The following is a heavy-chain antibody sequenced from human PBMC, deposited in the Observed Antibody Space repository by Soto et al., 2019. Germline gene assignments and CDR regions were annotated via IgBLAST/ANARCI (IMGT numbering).Heavy chain of an antibody. Sequence: CSRRSISTNGGGVGWIRQPPGKALEWLALIYWDDDKRYSPALKSRLTITKDTSKNQVVLTMTNMDPVDTATYYCAHSQYCSSTSCYVGYWGQGTPVTVSS. CDR3: AHSQYCSSTSCYVGY. D-gene: IGHD2-2*01. J-gene: IGHJ4*02. CDR1: RRSISTNGGG. V-gene: IGHV2-5*02. CDR2: IYWDDDK.